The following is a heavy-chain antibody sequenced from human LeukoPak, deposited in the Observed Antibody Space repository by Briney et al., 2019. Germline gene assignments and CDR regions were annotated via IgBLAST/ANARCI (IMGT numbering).Heavy chain of an antibody. D-gene: IGHD6-19*01. CDR2: IYTSGST. Sequence: SETLSLTCTVSGGSISSYYWSWIRQPAGKGLEWIGRIYTSGSTNYNPSLKGRVTMSVATSKNHFSPRLSSVTAAVTAVYYCARDGYSSVWYGSEQPFDYWGQGTLVTVSS. CDR3: ARDGYSSVWYGSEQPFDY. V-gene: IGHV4-4*07. J-gene: IGHJ4*02. CDR1: GGSISSYY.